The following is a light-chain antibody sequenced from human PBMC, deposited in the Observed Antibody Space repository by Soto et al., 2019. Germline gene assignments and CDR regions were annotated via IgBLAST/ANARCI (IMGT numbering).Light chain of an antibody. CDR1: QGISSF. Sequence: IQLTQSPSSLAAAVGDSVTITFRASQGISSFLAWYQQKPGKAPKLLIYAASTLQSGVPSRFSGSGSGTDFTLTISSLQPEDFATYFCQQLNSYPITFGQGTRREIK. J-gene: IGKJ5*01. V-gene: IGKV1-9*01. CDR3: QQLNSYPIT. CDR2: AAS.